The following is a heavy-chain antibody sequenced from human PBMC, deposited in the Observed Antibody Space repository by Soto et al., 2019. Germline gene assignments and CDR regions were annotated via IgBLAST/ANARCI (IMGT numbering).Heavy chain of an antibody. Sequence: SETLSLACAVYGGSFSGYYWSWIRQPPGKGLEWIGEINHSGSTNYNPSLKSRVTISVDTSKNQFSLKLSSVTAADTAVYYCARVHDYYDSSGYYLDYWGQGTLVTVSS. CDR1: GGSFSGYY. J-gene: IGHJ4*02. D-gene: IGHD3-22*01. CDR2: INHSGST. V-gene: IGHV4-34*01. CDR3: ARVHDYYDSSGYYLDY.